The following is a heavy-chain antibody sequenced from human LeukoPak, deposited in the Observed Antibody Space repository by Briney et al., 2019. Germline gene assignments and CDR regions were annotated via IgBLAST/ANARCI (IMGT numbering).Heavy chain of an antibody. CDR2: ITYDGYYK. CDR3: AGELDDYGGKSLDY. Sequence: GGSLRLSCAASGFTFTNYGMHWVRQAPGKGLEWVALITYDGYYKYYSDSVKGRFTISSDTSKNTLYLQMNSLRAEDTAVYYCAGELDDYGGKSLDYWGQGTLVTVSS. CDR1: GFTFTNYG. J-gene: IGHJ4*02. V-gene: IGHV3-30*03. D-gene: IGHD4-23*01.